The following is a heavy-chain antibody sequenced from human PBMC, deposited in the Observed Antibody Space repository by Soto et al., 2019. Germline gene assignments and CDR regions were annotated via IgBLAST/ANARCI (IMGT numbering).Heavy chain of an antibody. D-gene: IGHD1-26*01. J-gene: IGHJ3*02. CDR2: INAGNGNT. V-gene: IGHV1-3*01. Sequence: GASVKVSCKASGYTFTSYAMHWVRQAPGQRLEWMGWINAGNGNTKYSQKFQGRVTITRDTSASTAYMELSSLRSEDTAVYYCARDPVGATFGIAAFDIWGQGTMVTVSS. CDR1: GYTFTSYA. CDR3: ARDPVGATFGIAAFDI.